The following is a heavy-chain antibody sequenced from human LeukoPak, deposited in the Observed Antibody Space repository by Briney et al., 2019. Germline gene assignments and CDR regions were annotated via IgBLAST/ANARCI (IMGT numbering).Heavy chain of an antibody. Sequence: GESLKISCKTSGYNFATYWIGWVRQMPGKGLEWMGIVYPSDSDTRYSPSFQGQVTISADKSISTAYLHWNSLKASDTAMYYCARRYRGYDSSGYYFAFDIWGQGTMVTVSS. CDR1: GYNFATYW. D-gene: IGHD3-22*01. J-gene: IGHJ3*02. V-gene: IGHV5-51*01. CDR2: VYPSDSDT. CDR3: ARRYRGYDSSGYYFAFDI.